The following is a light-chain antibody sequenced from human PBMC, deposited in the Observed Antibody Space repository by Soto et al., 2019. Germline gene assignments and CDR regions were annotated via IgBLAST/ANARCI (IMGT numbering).Light chain of an antibody. V-gene: IGKV3-15*01. CDR2: DVS. Sequence: DIVMTQSPDTLSVSPPQRDTLYVGAGQGVTTNFAWYQQKSGQSPRLLIYDVSIRATGVPARFSGTGSETDFTLTISGLQSEDSAIYFCQQYNNWPFSFGQGTRLAIK. CDR3: QQYNNWPFS. CDR1: QGVTTN. J-gene: IGKJ5*01.